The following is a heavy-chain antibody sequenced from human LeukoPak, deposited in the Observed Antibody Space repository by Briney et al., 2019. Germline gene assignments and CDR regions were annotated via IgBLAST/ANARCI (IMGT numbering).Heavy chain of an antibody. Sequence: ASVKVPCKASGYTFTSYYMHWVRQAPGQGLEWMGIINPSGGSTSYAQKFQGRVTMTRDTSTSTVYMELSSLRSEDTAVYYCARDLARTSTVVTMGYWGQGTLVTVSS. CDR3: ARDLARTSTVVTMGY. D-gene: IGHD4-23*01. CDR1: GYTFTSYY. V-gene: IGHV1-46*01. CDR2: INPSGGST. J-gene: IGHJ4*02.